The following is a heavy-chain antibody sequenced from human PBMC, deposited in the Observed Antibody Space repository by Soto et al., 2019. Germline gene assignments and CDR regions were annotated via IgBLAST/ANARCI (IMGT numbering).Heavy chain of an antibody. Sequence: PVGSLRLSCTASGFTFSDSWMTWVRQAPGKGLEWVARIKPDESEKKYADSVKGRFSISRDNAKNSMYLQMDSLRSEDTAVYYFVRGGSNYDSWGQGTLVTVSS. V-gene: IGHV3-7*01. CDR3: VRGGSNYDS. J-gene: IGHJ5*02. CDR2: IKPDESEK. D-gene: IGHD4-4*01. CDR1: GFTFSDSW.